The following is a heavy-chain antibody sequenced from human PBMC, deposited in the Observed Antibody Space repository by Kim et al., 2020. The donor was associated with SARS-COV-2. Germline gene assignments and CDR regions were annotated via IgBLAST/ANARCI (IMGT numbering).Heavy chain of an antibody. CDR2: ISSNGGST. CDR3: VKGEIAVADPNWFDP. CDR1: GFTFSSYA. V-gene: IGHV3-64D*09. D-gene: IGHD6-19*01. J-gene: IGHJ5*02. Sequence: GGSLRLSCSASGFTFSSYAMHWVRQAPGKGLEYVSAISSNGGSTYYADSVKGRFTISRDNSKNTLYLQMSSLRAEDTAVYYCVKGEIAVADPNWFDPWGQGTLVTVSS.